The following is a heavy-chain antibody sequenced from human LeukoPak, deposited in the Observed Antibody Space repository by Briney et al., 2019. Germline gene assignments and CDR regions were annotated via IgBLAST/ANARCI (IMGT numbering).Heavy chain of an antibody. J-gene: IGHJ6*02. V-gene: IGHV1-69*13. CDR3: ARGSIRSNYGMDV. Sequence: ASVKVSCKASGGIFSSYAISWVRQAPGQGLEWMGGIIPIFGTANYAQKFQGRVTITADESTGTAYMELSSLRSEDTAVYYCARGSIRSNYGMDVWGQGTTVTVSS. CDR2: IIPIFGTA. CDR1: GGIFSSYA.